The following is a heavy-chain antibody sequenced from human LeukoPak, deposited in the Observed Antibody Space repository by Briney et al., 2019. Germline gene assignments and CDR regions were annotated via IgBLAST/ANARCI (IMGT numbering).Heavy chain of an antibody. CDR1: GFTFSSYA. CDR3: AKDQPVWLQSHVFDY. J-gene: IGHJ4*02. CDR2: TSGSGGST. Sequence: GGSLRLSCAASGFTFSSYAMSWVRQAPGKGLEWVSATSGSGGSTYYADSVEGRFTISRDNSKNTLYLQMNSLRAEDTAVYYCAKDQPVWLQSHVFDYWGQGTLVTVSS. D-gene: IGHD5-24*01. V-gene: IGHV3-23*01.